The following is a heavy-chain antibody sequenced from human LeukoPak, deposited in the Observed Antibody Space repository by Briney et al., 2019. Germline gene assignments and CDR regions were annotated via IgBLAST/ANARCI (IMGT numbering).Heavy chain of an antibody. Sequence: GGSLRLSCAASGLTFSSYAMSWVRQAPGKGLEWVSAISGSRGSTYYADSVKGRFTISRDNSKNTLYLQMNSLRAEDTAVYYCVRHNDYGDYFLDYWGQGTLVTVSS. D-gene: IGHD4-17*01. CDR3: VRHNDYGDYFLDY. V-gene: IGHV3-23*01. CDR1: GLTFSSYA. J-gene: IGHJ4*02. CDR2: ISGSRGST.